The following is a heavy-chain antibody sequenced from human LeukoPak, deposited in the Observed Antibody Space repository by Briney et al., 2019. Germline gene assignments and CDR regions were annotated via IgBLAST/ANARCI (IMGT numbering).Heavy chain of an antibody. Sequence: TGGSLRLSCAASGFTFSSYSMNWVRQAPGKGLEWVANMNEDGSVRNYLDSVKGRFTISRENARNSLYLQMNSLRAEDTAVYYCTWDKGYNWFDPWGQGTLVTVSS. CDR2: MNEDGSVR. J-gene: IGHJ5*02. V-gene: IGHV3-7*01. CDR1: GFTFSSYS. CDR3: TWDKGYNWFDP.